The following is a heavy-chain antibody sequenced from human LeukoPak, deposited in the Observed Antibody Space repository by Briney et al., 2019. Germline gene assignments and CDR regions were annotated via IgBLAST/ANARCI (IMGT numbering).Heavy chain of an antibody. CDR3: AKADTDGLQSQLDY. Sequence: PGRSLRLSCAASGFTFDDYAMHWVRQAPGKGLEWVSGISWNSGSIGYADSVKGRFTISRDNAKNSLYLQMNSLRAEDTALYYCAKADTDGLQSQLDYWGQGTLVTVSS. J-gene: IGHJ4*02. V-gene: IGHV3-9*01. D-gene: IGHD4-11*01. CDR1: GFTFDDYA. CDR2: ISWNSGSI.